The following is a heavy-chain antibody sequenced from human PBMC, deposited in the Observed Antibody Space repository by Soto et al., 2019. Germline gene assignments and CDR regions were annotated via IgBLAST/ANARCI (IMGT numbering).Heavy chain of an antibody. D-gene: IGHD4-4*01. CDR3: AKYDYNGYYFGY. Sequence: QVQLVQSGAEVKKPGASVRVSCKASGYTFSNYYMHWVRQAPGQGHEWMGIINPSGGSTTYAQKFLGRVTMTRDTFASTVYMELISLRAEDTAVYYCAKYDYNGYYFGYWGQGSLVTVCS. V-gene: IGHV1-46*01. CDR2: INPSGGST. CDR1: GYTFSNYY. J-gene: IGHJ4*02.